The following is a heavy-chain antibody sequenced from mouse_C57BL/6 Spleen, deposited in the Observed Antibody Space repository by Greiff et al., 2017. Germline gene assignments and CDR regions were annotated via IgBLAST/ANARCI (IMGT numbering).Heavy chain of an antibody. J-gene: IGHJ4*01. CDR3: ARSPIYYDPYYAMDY. V-gene: IGHV1-82*01. D-gene: IGHD2-4*01. Sequence: QVQLQQSGPELVKPGASVKISCKASGYAFSSSWMNWVKQRPGKGLEWIGRIYPGDGDTNYNGKFKGKATLTADKSSSTAYMQLSSLTSEDSAVYFCARSPIYYDPYYAMDYWGQGTSVTVSS. CDR2: IYPGDGDT. CDR1: GYAFSSSW.